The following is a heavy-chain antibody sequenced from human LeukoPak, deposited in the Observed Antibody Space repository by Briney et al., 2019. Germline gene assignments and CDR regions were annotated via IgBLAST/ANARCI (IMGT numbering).Heavy chain of an antibody. CDR1: GGSISSYY. Sequence: SEPVSLTCTVSGGSISSYYWSWIRQPPGKGLEWIGYIHYSGSTNYNPSLKSRVTISVDTSKNQFSLKLSSVTAADTAVYYCARRYCSGGSCYSAFDYWGQGTLVTVSS. V-gene: IGHV4-59*01. CDR2: IHYSGST. D-gene: IGHD2-15*01. J-gene: IGHJ4*02. CDR3: ARRYCSGGSCYSAFDY.